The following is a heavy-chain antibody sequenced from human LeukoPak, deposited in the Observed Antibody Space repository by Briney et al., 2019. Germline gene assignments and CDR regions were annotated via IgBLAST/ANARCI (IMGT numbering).Heavy chain of an antibody. D-gene: IGHD2-21*02. J-gene: IGHJ4*02. Sequence: ASVKVSCKASGYIFTSHYIHWVRQAPGQGLEWMGIINPSGGTTSYAQKFQDRVIMTRDMATSTVYMDLSSLRSDDTAVYYCARDFCGDCDSGGWYHFDSWGQGTLVTVSS. CDR2: INPSGGTT. CDR1: GYIFTSHY. CDR3: ARDFCGDCDSGGWYHFDS. V-gene: IGHV1-46*01.